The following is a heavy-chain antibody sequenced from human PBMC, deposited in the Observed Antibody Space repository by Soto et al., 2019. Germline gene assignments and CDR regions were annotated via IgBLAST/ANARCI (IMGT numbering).Heavy chain of an antibody. CDR3: ARPNYCSGGSCYPDDAFDI. D-gene: IGHD2-15*01. J-gene: IGHJ3*02. V-gene: IGHV5-51*01. CDR1: GYSFTSYW. Sequence: ESLKISCKGSGYSFTSYWIGWVRQMPGKGLEWMGIIYPGDSDTRYSPSFQGQVTISADKSISTAYLQWSSLKASDTAMYYCARPNYCSGGSCYPDDAFDIWGQGTMVTVSS. CDR2: IYPGDSDT.